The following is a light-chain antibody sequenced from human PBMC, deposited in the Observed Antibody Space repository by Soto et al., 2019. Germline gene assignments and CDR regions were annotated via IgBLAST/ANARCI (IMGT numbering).Light chain of an antibody. CDR1: QSISSW. V-gene: IGKV1-5*03. J-gene: IGKJ4*01. CDR3: QQYNSYSLT. CDR2: KAS. Sequence: DIQMTQSPSTLSASVGDRVTITCRASQSISSWLAWYQQKPGKAPKLLIYKASSLESGVPSRFSGSGSGTEFALTISSLQPDDFATYYCQQYNSYSLTFGGGTKVEIK.